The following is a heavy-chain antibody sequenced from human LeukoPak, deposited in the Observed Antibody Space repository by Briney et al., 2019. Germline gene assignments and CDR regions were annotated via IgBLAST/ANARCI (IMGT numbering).Heavy chain of an antibody. D-gene: IGHD3-10*01. CDR2: IQSKTDGGTT. V-gene: IGHV3-15*01. Sequence: GGSLRLSCAASGFTFSNTWMNWVRQAPGKGLEWVGRIQSKTDGGTTEYAAPVKGRFTISRDDSKTTPYLQMNSLKTEDTAVYYCATLTVRGVINIWGQGTLVTVSS. CDR3: ATLTVRGVINI. CDR1: GFTFSNTW. J-gene: IGHJ4*02.